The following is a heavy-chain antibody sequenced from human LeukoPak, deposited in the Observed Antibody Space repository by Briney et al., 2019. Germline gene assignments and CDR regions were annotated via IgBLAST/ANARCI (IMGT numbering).Heavy chain of an antibody. J-gene: IGHJ4*02. CDR2: IYYSGST. Sequence: SETLSLTCTVSGGSISSSSYYWGWIRQPPGKGLEWIGSIYYSGSTYYNPSLKSRVTISVDTSKNQFSLKLSSVTAADTAVYYCARHPPRGANLDYWGQGTLVTVSS. D-gene: IGHD3-10*01. V-gene: IGHV4-39*01. CDR1: GGSISSSSYY. CDR3: ARHPPRGANLDY.